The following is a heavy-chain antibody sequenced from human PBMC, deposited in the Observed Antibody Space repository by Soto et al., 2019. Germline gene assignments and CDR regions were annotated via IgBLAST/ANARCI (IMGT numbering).Heavy chain of an antibody. CDR2: IIPIFGTA. V-gene: IGHV1-69*13. CDR1: GGTFSXYA. J-gene: IGHJ6*02. Sequence: SVKVSCKASGGTFSXYAISWVRQAPGQGLEWMGGIIPIFGTANYAQKFQGRVTITADESTSTAYMELSSLRSEDTAVYYCASSVAKYYYYGMDVWGQGTTVTVSS. D-gene: IGHD5-12*01. CDR3: ASSVAKYYYYGMDV.